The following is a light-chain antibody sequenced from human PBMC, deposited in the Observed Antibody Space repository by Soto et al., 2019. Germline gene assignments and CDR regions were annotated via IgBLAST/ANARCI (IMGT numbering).Light chain of an antibody. CDR3: QHYNSYSEA. J-gene: IGKJ1*01. V-gene: IGKV1-5*01. CDR1: QSISTW. CDR2: DAS. Sequence: DVHMTLSTSTLSASVGYSVTIACRASQSISTWLAWYQQKLGKAPKVLIYDASSLESGVPSRFSGSGSGTEFTLTISSLQTDDFATYYCQHYNSYSEAFGQGTKVDIK.